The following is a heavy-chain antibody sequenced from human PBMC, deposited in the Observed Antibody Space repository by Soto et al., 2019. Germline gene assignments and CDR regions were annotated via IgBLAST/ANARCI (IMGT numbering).Heavy chain of an antibody. J-gene: IGHJ5*02. V-gene: IGHV1-18*01. CDR1: GYTFTSYG. CDR3: ARAQTYYDFWSGLMNWFDP. Sequence: QVQLVQSGAEVKKPGASVKVSCKASGYTFTSYGISWVRQAPGQGLEWMGWISAYNGNTNYAQKLQGRVAMTTDTSTSTAYMELRSLRSDDTAVYYCARAQTYYDFWSGLMNWFDPWGQGTLVTVSS. D-gene: IGHD3-3*01. CDR2: ISAYNGNT.